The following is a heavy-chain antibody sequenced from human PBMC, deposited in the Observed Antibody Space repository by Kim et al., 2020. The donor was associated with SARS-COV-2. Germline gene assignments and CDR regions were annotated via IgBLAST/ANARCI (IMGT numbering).Heavy chain of an antibody. CDR2: ISGSGGST. J-gene: IGHJ6*02. CDR1: GFTFSSYA. Sequence: GGSLRLSCAASGFTFSSYAMSWVRQAPGKGLEWVSAISGSGGSTYYADSVKGRFTISRDNSKNTLYLQMNSLRAEDTAVYYCAKDVAPLQRLYGMDVWGQGTTVTVSS. V-gene: IGHV3-23*01. D-gene: IGHD4-4*01. CDR3: AKDVAPLQRLYGMDV.